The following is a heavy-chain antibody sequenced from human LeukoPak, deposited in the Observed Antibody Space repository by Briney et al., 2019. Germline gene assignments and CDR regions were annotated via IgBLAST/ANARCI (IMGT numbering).Heavy chain of an antibody. CDR2: ISGSGGST. D-gene: IGHD6-6*01. Sequence: GGSLRLSCAASGFTFSSYAMSWVRQAPGKGLEWVSAISGSGGSTYYADSVKGRFTISRDNSKNTLYLQMNSLRAEDTAVYHCAKDRRYSSSYWFDPWGQGTLVTVSS. CDR3: AKDRRYSSSYWFDP. V-gene: IGHV3-23*01. J-gene: IGHJ5*02. CDR1: GFTFSSYA.